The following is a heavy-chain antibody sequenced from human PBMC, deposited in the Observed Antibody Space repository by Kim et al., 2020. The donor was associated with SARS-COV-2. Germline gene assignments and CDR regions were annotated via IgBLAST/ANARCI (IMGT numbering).Heavy chain of an antibody. CDR1: GFTFSSYS. J-gene: IGHJ3*02. D-gene: IGHD2-2*01. CDR2: ISSSSSYI. Sequence: GGSLRLSCAASGFTFSSYSMNWVRQAPGKGLEWVSSISSSSSYIYYADSVKGRFTISRDNAKNSLYLQMNSLRAEDTAVYYCASDIVVVPAASGGAFDIWGQGTMVTVSS. CDR3: ASDIVVVPAASGGAFDI. V-gene: IGHV3-21*01.